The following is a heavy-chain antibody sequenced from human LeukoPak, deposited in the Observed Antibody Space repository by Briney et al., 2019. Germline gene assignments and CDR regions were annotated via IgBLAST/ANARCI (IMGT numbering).Heavy chain of an antibody. CDR3: ARQTGTTVAFDI. V-gene: IGHV3-21*01. CDR1: GFTFSSYT. CDR2: ISSSSSYR. J-gene: IGHJ3*02. Sequence: GGSLKLSCAASGFTFSSYTMNWVRQALGKGLEWVSSISSSSSYRYYADSVKGRFTSSRDNAKNSVCLQMNSLRAEDTAVYYCARQTGTTVAFDIWGQGTMVTVSS. D-gene: IGHD4-17*01.